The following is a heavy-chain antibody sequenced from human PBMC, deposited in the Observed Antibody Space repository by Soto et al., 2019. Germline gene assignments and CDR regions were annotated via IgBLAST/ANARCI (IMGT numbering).Heavy chain of an antibody. Sequence: GGSLRLSCAASGFTFSSYGMHWVRQAPGKGLEWVAVISHDGSNKYYADSVKGRFTISRDNSKNTLYLQMNSLRAEDTAVYYCAKDRLSVDWNYVPVYLQHWGQGTLVTVSS. CDR1: GFTFSSYG. D-gene: IGHD1-7*01. J-gene: IGHJ1*01. CDR3: AKDRLSVDWNYVPVYLQH. CDR2: ISHDGSNK. V-gene: IGHV3-30*18.